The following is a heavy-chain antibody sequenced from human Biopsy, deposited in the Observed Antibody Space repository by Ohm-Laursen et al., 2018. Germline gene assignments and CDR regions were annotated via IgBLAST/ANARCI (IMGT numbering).Heavy chain of an antibody. CDR3: GNEVHGRDY. J-gene: IGHJ4*02. D-gene: IGHD2-15*01. Sequence: PSQTLSFTSDVYSMTFSDYYWSWLRQPPGQGLEWIGQINQSGRTNYNPSLKSRANITANKYNNQFSLKLTSVTSADTAVYFCGNEVHGRDYWGLGAMVTVSS. CDR2: INQSGRT. V-gene: IGHV4-34*08. CDR1: SMTFSDYY.